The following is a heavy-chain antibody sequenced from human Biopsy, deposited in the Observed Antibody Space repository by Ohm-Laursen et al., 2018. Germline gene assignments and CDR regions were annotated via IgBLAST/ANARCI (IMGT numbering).Heavy chain of an antibody. Sequence: PLRLSCAASGFTFSSYGMHWVRQAPGKGLEWVAFIWYDGFNRYYADSVKGRFTISRDNSKNTLDLQMNSLRAEDTAVYYCATSTMVRSSGHAFDIWGQGTVVTVS. D-gene: IGHD3-10*01. CDR3: ATSTMVRSSGHAFDI. CDR2: IWYDGFNR. CDR1: GFTFSSYG. J-gene: IGHJ3*02. V-gene: IGHV3-33*01.